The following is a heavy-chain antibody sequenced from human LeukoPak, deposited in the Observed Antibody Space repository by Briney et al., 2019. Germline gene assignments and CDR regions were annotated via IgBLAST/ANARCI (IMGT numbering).Heavy chain of an antibody. D-gene: IGHD6-13*01. CDR3: ARETVAAAGTLGDYYFDY. CDR2: IIPILGIA. CDR1: GGTFSSYA. Sequence: SVKVSCKASGGTFSSYAISWVRQAPGQGLEWMGRIIPILGIANYAQKFQGRVTITADKSTSTAYMELSSLRSEDTAVYYCARETVAAAGTLGDYYFDYWGQGTLVTVSS. V-gene: IGHV1-69*04. J-gene: IGHJ4*02.